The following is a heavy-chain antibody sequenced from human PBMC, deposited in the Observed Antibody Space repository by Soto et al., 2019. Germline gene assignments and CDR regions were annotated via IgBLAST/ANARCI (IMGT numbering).Heavy chain of an antibody. D-gene: IGHD2-15*01. Sequence: EVQLVQSGAEVKKPGESLKISCKGSGYSFTSYWIGWVRQMPGKGLEWMGIIYPGDSDTRYSPSFQGQVTISDDKSISTAYLQWSSLKASDTAMYYCARRRSWDCSGGSCYSAGEFDPWGQGTLVTVSS. CDR3: ARRRSWDCSGGSCYSAGEFDP. J-gene: IGHJ5*02. CDR2: IYPGDSDT. V-gene: IGHV5-51*01. CDR1: GYSFTSYW.